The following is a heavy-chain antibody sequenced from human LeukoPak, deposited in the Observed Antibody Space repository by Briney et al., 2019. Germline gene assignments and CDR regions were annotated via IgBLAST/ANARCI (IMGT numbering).Heavy chain of an antibody. CDR3: ARDRGYGDYEHPSALYYFDY. V-gene: IGHV1-2*04. D-gene: IGHD4-17*01. CDR2: INPNSGGT. J-gene: IGHJ4*02. Sequence: ASVKVSCKASGYTFTGYYMHWVRQAPGQGLEWMGWINPNSGGTNYAQKFQGWVTMTRDTSISTAYMELSRLRSDDTAVYYCARDRGYGDYEHPSALYYFDYWGQGTLVTVSS. CDR1: GYTFTGYY.